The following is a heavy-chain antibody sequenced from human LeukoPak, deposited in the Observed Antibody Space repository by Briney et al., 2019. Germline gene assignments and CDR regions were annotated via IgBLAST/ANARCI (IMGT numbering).Heavy chain of an antibody. CDR3: AIFTMTRFDY. CDR2: MNPNSGNT. Sequence: GASVKVSCKASGYTFTSYDINWVRQAPGQALEWMGWMNPNSGNTGYAQKFQGRVTMTRNTSISTAYMELSSLRSEGTAVYYCAIFTMTRFDYWGQGTLVTVSS. D-gene: IGHD3-22*01. CDR1: GYTFTSYD. J-gene: IGHJ4*02. V-gene: IGHV1-8*01.